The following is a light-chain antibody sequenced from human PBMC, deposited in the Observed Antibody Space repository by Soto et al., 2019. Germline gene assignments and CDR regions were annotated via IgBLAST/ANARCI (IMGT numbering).Light chain of an antibody. V-gene: IGKV1-39*01. J-gene: IGKJ4*01. CDR1: QSISSY. CDR2: AAS. Sequence: IQMTQSPSTLSGSLGDRVTITCRASQSISSYLNWYQQKPGKAPKLLIYAASSLQSGVPSRFSGSGSGTDFTLTISSLQPEDFATYYCQQSYSTPLTFGGGTKVDIK. CDR3: QQSYSTPLT.